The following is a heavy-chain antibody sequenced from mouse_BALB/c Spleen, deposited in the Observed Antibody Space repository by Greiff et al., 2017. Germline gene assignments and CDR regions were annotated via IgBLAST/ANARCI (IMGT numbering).Heavy chain of an antibody. CDR1: GFTFSSYA. J-gene: IGHJ1*01. CDR2: ISSGGST. D-gene: IGHD1-1*01. V-gene: IGHV5-6-5*01. Sequence: DVQLQESGGGLVKPGGSLKLSCAASGFTFSSYAMSWVRQTPEKRLEWVASISSGGSTYYPDSVKGRFTISRDNARNILYLQMSSLRSEDTAMYYCARETTVDWYFDVWGAGTTVTVSS. CDR3: ARETTVDWYFDV.